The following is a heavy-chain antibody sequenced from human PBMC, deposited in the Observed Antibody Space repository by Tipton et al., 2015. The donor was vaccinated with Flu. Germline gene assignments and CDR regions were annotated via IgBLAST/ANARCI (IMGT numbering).Heavy chain of an antibody. CDR2: ISMGGRS. CDR3: ASEGGGDYDVALDV. D-gene: IGHD2-21*02. Sequence: TLSLTCSVSGGPINSYYWSWIRQRAGKGLEWIGRISMGGRSNYNPSLKSRVTMSVDLFKNQISLRLSSVTAADAAVYYCASEGGGDYDVALDVWGQGTTVTVSS. V-gene: IGHV4-4*07. CDR1: GGPINSYY. J-gene: IGHJ6*02.